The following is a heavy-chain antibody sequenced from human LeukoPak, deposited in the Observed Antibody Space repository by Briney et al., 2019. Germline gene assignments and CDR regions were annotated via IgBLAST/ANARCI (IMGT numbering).Heavy chain of an antibody. V-gene: IGHV3-30-3*01. J-gene: IGHJ4*02. D-gene: IGHD6-13*01. CDR3: ARDQAAGSVLWDY. CDR1: GFTFSSYA. Sequence: GRSLRLSCAASGFTFSSYAMHWVRQAPGKGLEWVAVISYDGSNKYYADSVKGRFTISRDNSKNTLYLQMNSLRAEDTAVYYCARDQAAGSVLWDYWGQGTLVTVSS. CDR2: ISYDGSNK.